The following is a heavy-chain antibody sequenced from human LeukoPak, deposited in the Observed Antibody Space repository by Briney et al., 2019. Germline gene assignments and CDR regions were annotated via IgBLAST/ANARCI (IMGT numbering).Heavy chain of an antibody. CDR2: IIPIFGTA. V-gene: IGHV1-69*05. Sequence: VASVKVSCKASGGTFSSYAISWVRQAPGQGLEWMGGIIPIFGTANYAQKFQGRVTITTDTSTSTAYMELRSLRSDDTAVYYCARDVETDGSGRFYYYYMDVWGKGTTVTVSS. D-gene: IGHD3-10*01. CDR3: ARDVETDGSGRFYYYYMDV. J-gene: IGHJ6*03. CDR1: GGTFSSYA.